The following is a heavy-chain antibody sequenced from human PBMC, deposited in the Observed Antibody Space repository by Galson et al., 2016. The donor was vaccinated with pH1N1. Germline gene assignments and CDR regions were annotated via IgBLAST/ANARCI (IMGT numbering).Heavy chain of an antibody. J-gene: IGHJ4*02. CDR1: GYTFTAYG. V-gene: IGHV1-18*01. CDR3: ARTAAAAYFDY. CDR2: ISAINASP. Sequence: SVKVSCKASGYTFTAYGINWVRQAPGQGLEWMGRISAINASPSYAKKFQGRVTMTSDPSTNTAYMELGSLRSDDTDVYYCARTAAAAYFDYWGQGTLITVSS. D-gene: IGHD6-13*01.